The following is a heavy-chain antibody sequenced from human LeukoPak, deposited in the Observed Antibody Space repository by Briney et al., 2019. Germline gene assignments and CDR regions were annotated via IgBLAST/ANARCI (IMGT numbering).Heavy chain of an antibody. CDR1: GYTFTGYY. Sequence: ASVKVSCKASGYTFTGYYMHWVRQAPGQGLEWMGWINPNSGGTNYAQKFRGRVTMTRDTSISTAYMELSRLRSDDTAVYYCARDGVVVPAEGMDVWGQGTTVTVSS. CDR3: ARDGVVVPAEGMDV. D-gene: IGHD2-2*01. V-gene: IGHV1-2*02. J-gene: IGHJ6*02. CDR2: INPNSGGT.